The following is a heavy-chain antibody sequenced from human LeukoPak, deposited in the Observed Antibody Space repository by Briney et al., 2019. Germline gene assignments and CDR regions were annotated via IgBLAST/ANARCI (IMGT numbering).Heavy chain of an antibody. CDR2: INPNSGET. D-gene: IGHD3-3*01. CDR3: ARDLVGGIWSAGF. Sequence: APVKVSCKTSGFTFTGYYVHWIRQAPGQGLEWMGRINPNSGETIYTERFQGRVTMTRDTSISTAYMELSSLRSDDTAVYYCARDLVGGIWSAGFWGQGSLVTVS. V-gene: IGHV1-2*06. CDR1: GFTFTGYY. J-gene: IGHJ4*02.